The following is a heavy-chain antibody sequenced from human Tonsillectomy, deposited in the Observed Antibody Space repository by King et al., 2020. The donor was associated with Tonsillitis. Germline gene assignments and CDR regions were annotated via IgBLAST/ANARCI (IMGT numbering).Heavy chain of an antibody. CDR3: ARDLEYSGYGGDDY. D-gene: IGHD5-12*01. Sequence: VQLVQSGGGLVQPGGSLRLSCAASGFTFISYGMSWVRQAPGKGLEWVANIKQDGSEKYYVDSVKGRFTISRDNAKNSLYLQMNSLRAEDTAVYYCARDLEYSGYGGDDYWGQGTLVTVSS. CDR1: GFTFISYG. CDR2: IKQDGSEK. V-gene: IGHV3-7*03. J-gene: IGHJ4*02.